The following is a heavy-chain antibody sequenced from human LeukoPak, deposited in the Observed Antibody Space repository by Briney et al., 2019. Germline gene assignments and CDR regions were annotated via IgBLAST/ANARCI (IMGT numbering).Heavy chain of an antibody. D-gene: IGHD6-19*01. V-gene: IGHV4-61*01. CDR3: ARGRYSSGWYRRGWPVDY. CDR1: GGSVNSGSYY. J-gene: IGHJ4*02. CDR2: ISHSEST. Sequence: SETLSLTCTVSGGSVNSGSYYWSWIRQPPGRGLEWIGEISHSESTNYNPALKSRVTISVHTSKNQCSLKLSSVTAAGTAVYYCARGRYSSGWYRRGWPVDYWGQGTLVTVSS.